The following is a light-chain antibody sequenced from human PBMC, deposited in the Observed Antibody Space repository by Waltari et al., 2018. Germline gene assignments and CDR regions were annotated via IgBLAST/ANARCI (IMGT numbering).Light chain of an antibody. CDR1: QDISNY. J-gene: IGKJ4*01. V-gene: IGKV1-33*01. Sequence: DIQMTQSPSSLSASVGDRVTITCQASQDISNYVIWYQHKPGKAPSLLIYDASNLEAGVSSRFSGSGSGTIFTLTINSLRPEDIATYYWQQYDSLLTFGGGTKVQI. CDR2: DAS. CDR3: QQYDSLLT.